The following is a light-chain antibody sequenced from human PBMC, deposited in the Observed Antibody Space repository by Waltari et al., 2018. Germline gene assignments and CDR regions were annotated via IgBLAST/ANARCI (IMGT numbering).Light chain of an antibody. Sequence: QLVLTQSPSASASLGASVKLTCTLSSGHSSNVIAWLQQQPEKGPRSLMKVNSDGSHSKGDEIPDRFSGSISGAERYRTISSRQAEDEADYYCQTGRHGTWVFGGGTKLTVL. J-gene: IGLJ3*02. CDR3: QTGRHGTWV. V-gene: IGLV4-69*01. CDR2: VNSDGSH. CDR1: SGHSSNV.